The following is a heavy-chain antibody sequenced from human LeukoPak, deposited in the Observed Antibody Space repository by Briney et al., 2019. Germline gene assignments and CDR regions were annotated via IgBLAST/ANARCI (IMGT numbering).Heavy chain of an antibody. Sequence: PGGSLRLSCTASGFTFGDHAMGWVRHAPGKGLEWVGIIKSKANDGTTEYAASVKGTFTISRDDSKSIAYLQMNSLKTENTAVYYCNRGPIQLWLYYGMDGWGQRTTVIVSS. CDR1: GFTFGDHA. V-gene: IGHV3-49*04. D-gene: IGHD5-18*01. J-gene: IGHJ6*02. CDR3: NRGPIQLWLYYGMDG. CDR2: IKSKANDGTT.